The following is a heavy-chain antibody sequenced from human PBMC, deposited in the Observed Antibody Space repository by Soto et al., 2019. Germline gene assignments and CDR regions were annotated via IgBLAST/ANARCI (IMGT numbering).Heavy chain of an antibody. CDR3: ARGEYNWNYVGGMDV. Sequence: SETLSLTCAVYGGSFSGYYWSWIRQPPGKGLEWIGEINHSGSTNYNPSLKSRVTISVDTSKNQFSLKLSSVTAADTAVYYCARGEYNWNYVGGMDVWGQGTTVTVS. V-gene: IGHV4-34*01. D-gene: IGHD1-7*01. CDR1: GGSFSGYY. J-gene: IGHJ6*02. CDR2: INHSGST.